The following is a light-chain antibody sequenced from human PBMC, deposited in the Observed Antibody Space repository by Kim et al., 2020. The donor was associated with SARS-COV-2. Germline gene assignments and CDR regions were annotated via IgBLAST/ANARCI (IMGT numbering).Light chain of an antibody. CDR2: AAS. V-gene: IGKV1-39*01. CDR3: QQSYNTQLT. J-gene: IGKJ4*02. Sequence: DIQMTQSPSSLSASVGDRVTITCRASQSVSSNLNWYQQKPGKAPNLLIYAASSLEGGVPSRFSGSGSGTDFTLTISSLQPEDFATYYCQQSYNTQLTFGGGTKVDIK. CDR1: QSVSSN.